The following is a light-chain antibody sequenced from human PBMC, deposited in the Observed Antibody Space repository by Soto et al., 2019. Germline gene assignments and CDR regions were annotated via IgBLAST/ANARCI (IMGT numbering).Light chain of an antibody. CDR3: AAWDDSLSGLYV. CDR2: SNN. CDR1: SSNIGSNY. V-gene: IGLV1-47*02. Sequence: QSVLTQSPSASGTPGQRVTISCSGSSSNIGSNYGYWYQHLPGTAPKLLIYSNNQRPSGVPDRFSGSKSGTSASLAISGLRSEDEADYYCAAWDDSLSGLYVFGTGTKLTVL. J-gene: IGLJ1*01.